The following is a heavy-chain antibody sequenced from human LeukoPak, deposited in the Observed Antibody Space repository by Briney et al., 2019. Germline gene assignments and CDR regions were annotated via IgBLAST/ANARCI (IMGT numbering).Heavy chain of an antibody. V-gene: IGHV3-11*04. Sequence: PGGSLRLSCAASGFTFSDYYMSWIRQAPGKGLEWVSYISSSGSTIYYADSVKVRFTISRDNAKNSLYLKMNSLRAEDTAVYYCARVLRVGYSWGHFDYWGQGTLVTVSS. CDR2: ISSSGSTI. J-gene: IGHJ4*02. CDR1: GFTFSDYY. CDR3: ARVLRVGYSWGHFDY. D-gene: IGHD5-18*01.